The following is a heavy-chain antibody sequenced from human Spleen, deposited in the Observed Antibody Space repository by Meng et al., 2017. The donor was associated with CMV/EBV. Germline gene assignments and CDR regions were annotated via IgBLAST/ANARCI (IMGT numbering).Heavy chain of an antibody. J-gene: IGHJ3*02. D-gene: IGHD1-26*01. V-gene: IGHV3-30*04. CDR1: GFTFSSYA. CDR2: ISYDGSNK. CDR3: ARDRVVGAPNWAFDI. Sequence: GESLKISCAASGFTFSSYAMHWVRQAPGKGLEWVAVISYDGSNKYYADSVKGRFTISRDNAKNSLYLQMNSLRAEDTAVYYCARDRVVGAPNWAFDIWGQGTMVTVSS.